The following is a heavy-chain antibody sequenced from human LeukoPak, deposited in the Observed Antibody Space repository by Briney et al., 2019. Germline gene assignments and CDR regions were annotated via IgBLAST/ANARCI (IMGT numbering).Heavy chain of an antibody. V-gene: IGHV1-18*01. J-gene: IGHJ4*02. CDR3: ARVPYGSGSYGLDY. CDR2: ISAYNGNT. D-gene: IGHD3-10*01. CDR1: GYTFTSYG. Sequence: ASVKVSCKASGYTFTSYGISWVRQAPGQGLEWMGWISAYNGNTNYAQKFQGRVTMTTDTSTSTAYMELRSLRSDDTAVYYRARVPYGSGSYGLDYWGQGTLVTVSS.